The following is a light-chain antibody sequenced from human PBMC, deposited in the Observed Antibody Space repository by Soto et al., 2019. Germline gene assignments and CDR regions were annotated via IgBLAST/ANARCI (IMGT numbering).Light chain of an antibody. Sequence: EIVMTQSPATLSVSPGERATLSCRASQSVNSNLPWYQQKPGHAPRLLIYRASTRTTGIPARFSGSGSGTEFSVTISRLQSEDFAGYFCQQYNNWPLTFGGGTKVEI. J-gene: IGKJ4*01. CDR3: QQYNNWPLT. V-gene: IGKV3-15*01. CDR1: QSVNSN. CDR2: RAS.